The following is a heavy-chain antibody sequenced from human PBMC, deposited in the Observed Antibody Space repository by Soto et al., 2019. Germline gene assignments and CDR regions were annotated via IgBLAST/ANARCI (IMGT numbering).Heavy chain of an antibody. V-gene: IGHV3-30*03. D-gene: IGHD3-9*01. CDR1: GFTVSNYG. Sequence: QEQVVESGGGVVQPGRSLRLSCAASGFTVSNYGLQWVRQAAGKGLDRVAVISNDGSNKNHADSVKGRFTISRVNSRTTRYLQRNSLRAYDNAVSYCARDLLHIWLDVGICCDWGQSTIVTFAS. J-gene: IGHJ1*01. CDR2: ISNDGSNK. CDR3: ARDLLHIWLDVGICCD.